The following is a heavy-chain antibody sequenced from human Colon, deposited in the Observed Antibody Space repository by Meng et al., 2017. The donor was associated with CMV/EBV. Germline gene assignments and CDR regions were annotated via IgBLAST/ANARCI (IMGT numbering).Heavy chain of an antibody. D-gene: IGHD6-6*01. CDR1: GFALTTPGVG. CDR3: AHRRRESIVTTGFDY. J-gene: IGHJ4*02. CDR2: IYWNEGR. V-gene: IGHV2-5*01. Sequence: SGPTLVLPTHTLRLTCTFSGFALTTPGVGVGWIRQPPGNALEWLALIYWNEGRPYTPALQRRLTITKDTSKNQVVLTMIDMDPADTATYFCAHRRRESIVTTGFDYWGQGILVTVSS.